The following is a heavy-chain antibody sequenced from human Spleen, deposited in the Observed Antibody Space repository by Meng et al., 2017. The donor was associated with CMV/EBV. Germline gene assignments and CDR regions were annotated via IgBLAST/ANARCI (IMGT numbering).Heavy chain of an antibody. CDR3: ARGTYIKGLGA. Sequence: SETLSLTCTVSGGSITNTTYYWGWIRQPPGKGLEYVGNSYYGGGTFYNPSLKSRVTISLDTSKNLFSLQMSSVTPEDTALYYCARGTYIKGLGAWGQGVLVTVSS. CDR1: GGSITNTTYY. J-gene: IGHJ5*02. D-gene: IGHD3-16*01. V-gene: IGHV4-39*07. CDR2: SYYGGGT.